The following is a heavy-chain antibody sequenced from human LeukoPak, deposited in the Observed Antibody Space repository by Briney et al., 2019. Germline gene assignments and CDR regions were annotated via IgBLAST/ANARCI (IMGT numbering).Heavy chain of an antibody. CDR1: GSTFSSYA. Sequence: GGSLRLSCAASGSTFSSYAMSWVRQAPGKGLEWVSAISGSGGSTYYADSVKGRFTISRDNSKNTLYLQMNSLRAEDTAVYYCAKGLYYYDTSGSYYFDYWGQGTLVTVSS. D-gene: IGHD3-22*01. CDR2: ISGSGGST. CDR3: AKGLYYYDTSGSYYFDY. J-gene: IGHJ4*02. V-gene: IGHV3-23*01.